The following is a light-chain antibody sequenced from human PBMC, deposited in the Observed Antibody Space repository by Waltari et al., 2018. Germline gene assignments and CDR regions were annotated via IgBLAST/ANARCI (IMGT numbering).Light chain of an antibody. J-gene: IGLJ2*01. CDR3: QSYDSSLSGSV. V-gene: IGLV1-40*01. Sequence: QSVLTQPPSVSGAPGQRVTISCTGSSSNIGTGYDVHWYQQLPGTAPKLLIYGNSKRPSGFPDRVSGSKSGTSASLAITGLQAEDEADYYCQSYDSSLSGSVFGGGTKLTVL. CDR1: SSNIGTGYD. CDR2: GNS.